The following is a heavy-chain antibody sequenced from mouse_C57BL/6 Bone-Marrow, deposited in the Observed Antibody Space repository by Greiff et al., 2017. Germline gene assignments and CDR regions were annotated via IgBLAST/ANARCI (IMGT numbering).Heavy chain of an antibody. D-gene: IGHD1-1*01. J-gene: IGHJ1*03. CDR1: GYTFTSYG. V-gene: IGHV1-81*01. CDR2: IYPRSGNT. CDR3: ARRTVVATYWYFDV. Sequence: VQLVESGAELARPGASVKLSCKASGYTFTSYGISWVKQRTGQGLEWIGEIYPRSGNTYYNEKFKGKATLTADKSSSTAYMELRSLTSEDSAVYFCARRTVVATYWYFDVWGTGTTVTVSS.